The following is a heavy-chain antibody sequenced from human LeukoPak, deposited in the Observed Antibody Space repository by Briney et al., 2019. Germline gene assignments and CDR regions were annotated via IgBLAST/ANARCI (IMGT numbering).Heavy chain of an antibody. CDR1: GFTFSSYA. J-gene: IGHJ4*02. CDR2: ISNSSSYI. V-gene: IGHV3-21*01. Sequence: GGSLRLSCAASGFTFSSYAMSWVRQAPGKGLEWVSSISNSSSYIYYADSVKGRFTISRDNAKNSLYLQMSSLRAEDTAVYYCARDAADYYYDSSGYHYYFDYWGQGTLVTVSS. CDR3: ARDAADYYYDSSGYHYYFDY. D-gene: IGHD3-22*01.